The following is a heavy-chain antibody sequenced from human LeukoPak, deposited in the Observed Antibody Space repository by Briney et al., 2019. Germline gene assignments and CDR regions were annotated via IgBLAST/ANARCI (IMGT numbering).Heavy chain of an antibody. CDR1: GGSISSSSYY. Sequence: PSETLSLTCTVSGGSISSSSYYWGWIRQPPGKGLEWIGSIYYSGSTYYNPSLKSRVTISVDTSKNQFSLKLSSVTAADTAVYYCARHLAIQKGGAFYWGQGTLVTVSS. J-gene: IGHJ4*02. D-gene: IGHD3-16*01. V-gene: IGHV4-39*01. CDR3: ARHLAIQKGGAFY. CDR2: IYYSGST.